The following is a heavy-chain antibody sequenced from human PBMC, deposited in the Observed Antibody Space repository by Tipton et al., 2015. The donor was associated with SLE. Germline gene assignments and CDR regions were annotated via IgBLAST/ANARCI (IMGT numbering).Heavy chain of an antibody. CDR2: ISSSSSYT. CDR3: AREGPTTRDAFDI. Sequence: GSLRLSCAASGFTFSSYEMNWVRQAPGKGLEWVSYISSSSSYTNYADSVKGRFTISRDNSKNTLYLQMNSLRAEDTAVRYCAREGPTTRDAFDIWGQGTMVTVSS. V-gene: IGHV3-48*03. CDR1: GFTFSSYE. J-gene: IGHJ3*02. D-gene: IGHD4-17*01.